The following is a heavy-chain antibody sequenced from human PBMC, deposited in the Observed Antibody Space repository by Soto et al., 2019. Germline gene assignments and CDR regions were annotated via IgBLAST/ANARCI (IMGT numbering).Heavy chain of an antibody. Sequence: HPGGSLRLSCAASGFTFSNYGMNWVRQAPGKGLEWVSAISGSGGRTYYADSVKGRFTISRDNFKSTLYLLMNNLRADDTAVYYCVKVVRTVTTWNDAFDIWGQGTMVTVSS. D-gene: IGHD4-17*01. CDR3: VKVVRTVTTWNDAFDI. CDR2: ISGSGGRT. CDR1: GFTFSNYG. V-gene: IGHV3-23*01. J-gene: IGHJ3*02.